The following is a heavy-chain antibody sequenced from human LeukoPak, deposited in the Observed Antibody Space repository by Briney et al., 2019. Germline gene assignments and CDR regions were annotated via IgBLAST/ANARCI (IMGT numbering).Heavy chain of an antibody. Sequence: ASVKVSCKASGYTFTGYYMHWVRQAPGQGLEWMGWINPNSGGTNYAQKFQGRVTMTRDTSISTAYMELSRLRSDDTAVYYCARDLWSYFGGVGMDVWGQGTTVTVSS. CDR2: INPNSGGT. CDR3: ARDLWSYFGGVGMDV. J-gene: IGHJ6*02. D-gene: IGHD3-16*01. CDR1: GYTFTGYY. V-gene: IGHV1-2*02.